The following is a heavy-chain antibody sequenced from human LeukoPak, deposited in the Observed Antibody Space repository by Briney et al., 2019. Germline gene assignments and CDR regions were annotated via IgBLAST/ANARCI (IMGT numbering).Heavy chain of an antibody. V-gene: IGHV3-23*01. CDR3: ARGLGSSTSRHTFDI. J-gene: IGHJ3*02. CDR2: ISGSGGST. CDR1: GFSFSSYV. D-gene: IGHD2-2*01. Sequence: GGSLRLSCAASGFSFSSYVMCWVRQAPGKGLEWVSAISGSGGSTYFADSVKGRFTISRDNSKNTLYLQMNSLSAEDTAIYYCARGLGSSTSRHTFDIWGQGTMVTVSS.